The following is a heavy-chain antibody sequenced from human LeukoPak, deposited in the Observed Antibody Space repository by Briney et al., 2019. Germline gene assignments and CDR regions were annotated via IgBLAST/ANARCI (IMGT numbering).Heavy chain of an antibody. CDR1: GFTFSSYG. D-gene: IGHD5/OR15-5a*01. J-gene: IGHJ5*02. CDR3: ARVYAVNWFDP. V-gene: IGHV3-33*01. Sequence: PGGSLILSCAASGFTFSSYGMHWVRQAPGKGLEWVAVIWYDGSNKYYAGSVKGRFTISRDNSKNTLYLQMNSLRAEDTAVYYCARVYAVNWFDPWGQGTLVTVSS. CDR2: IWYDGSNK.